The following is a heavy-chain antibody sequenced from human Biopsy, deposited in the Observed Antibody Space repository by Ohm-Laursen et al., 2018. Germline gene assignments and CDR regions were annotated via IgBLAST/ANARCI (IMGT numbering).Heavy chain of an antibody. J-gene: IGHJ4*02. CDR3: ARLGSGDYFPTFFDF. D-gene: IGHD5-12*01. Sequence: TLSLTRTVSGVSINGGRYYWNWVRHHPGKGLGGIGNIFYSANTYYNPSLKSRVTISVDTSKNQFSLKLSSVTAADTAVYYCARLGSGDYFPTFFDFWGQGALVTVSS. CDR1: GVSINGGRYY. V-gene: IGHV4-31*03. CDR2: IFYSANT.